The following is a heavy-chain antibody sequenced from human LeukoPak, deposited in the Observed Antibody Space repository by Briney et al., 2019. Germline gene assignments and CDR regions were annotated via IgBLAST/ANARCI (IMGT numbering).Heavy chain of an antibody. J-gene: IGHJ4*02. CDR3: ARAFGSYYGGFESFDY. V-gene: IGHV1-3*01. CDR1: GFTFSSYA. Sequence: GGSLRLSCAASGFTFSSYAMHWVRQAPGQRLEWMGWINAGNGNTKYSQKFQGRVTITRDTSASTAYMELSSLRSEDTAVYYCARAFGSYYGGFESFDYWGQGTLVTVSS. CDR2: INAGNGNT. D-gene: IGHD1-26*01.